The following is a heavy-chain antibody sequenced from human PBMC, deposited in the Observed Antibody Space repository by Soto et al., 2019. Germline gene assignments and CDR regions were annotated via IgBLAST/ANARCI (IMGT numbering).Heavy chain of an antibody. J-gene: IGHJ4*02. CDR3: AKVRGSSGSYYFDF. D-gene: IGHD1-26*01. Sequence: SETLSLTCTVSGASISSFYWSWIRQSPGKGLEWMAYISNAGNRNFNPSLQGRATISMDTSKNQFSLRLNSVTAADTAVYYCAKVRGSSGSYYFDFWGLGTLVTVSS. CDR1: GASISSFY. CDR2: ISNAGNR. V-gene: IGHV4-59*01.